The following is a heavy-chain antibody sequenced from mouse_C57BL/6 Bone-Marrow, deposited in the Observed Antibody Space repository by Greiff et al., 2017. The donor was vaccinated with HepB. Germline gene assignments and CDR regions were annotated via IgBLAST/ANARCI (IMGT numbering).Heavy chain of an antibody. CDR2: IYPGNGDT. J-gene: IGHJ4*01. D-gene: IGHD1-1*01. CDR1: GYTFTSYN. V-gene: IGHV1-12*01. CDR3: AAVSYGSFYYAMDY. Sequence: VQLQQSGAELVRPGASVKMSCKASGYTFTSYNMHWVKQTPRQGLEWIGAIYPGNGDTSYNQKFKGKATLTVDKSSSTAYMQLSSLTSEDSAVYFCAAVSYGSFYYAMDYWGQGTSVTVSS.